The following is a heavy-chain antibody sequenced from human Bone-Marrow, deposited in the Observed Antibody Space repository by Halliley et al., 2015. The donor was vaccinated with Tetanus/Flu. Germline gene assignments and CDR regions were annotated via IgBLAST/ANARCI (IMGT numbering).Heavy chain of an antibody. J-gene: IGHJ4*02. Sequence: ISYSGSTNYNPSLKSRITLSVDTSKNQLSLKLSSVTAEDTAVYYCAQGSSGYDYDDSGRPIGSWGQGTQVTVSS. CDR3: AQGSSGYDYDDSGRPIGS. CDR2: ISYSGST. D-gene: IGHD5-12*01. V-gene: IGHV4-59*01.